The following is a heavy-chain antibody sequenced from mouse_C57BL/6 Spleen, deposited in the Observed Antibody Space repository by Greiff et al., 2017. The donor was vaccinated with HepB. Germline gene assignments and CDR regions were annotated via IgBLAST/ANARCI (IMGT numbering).Heavy chain of an antibody. V-gene: IGHV1-26*01. Sequence: EVQLQQSGPELVKPGASVKISCKASGYTFTDYYMNWVKQSHGKSLEWIGDINPNNGGTSYNQKFKGKATLTVDKSSSTAYMELRSLTSEDSAVYYCARRGSSYVGFAYWGQGTLVTVSA. CDR1: GYTFTDYY. D-gene: IGHD1-1*01. CDR3: ARRGSSYVGFAY. J-gene: IGHJ3*01. CDR2: INPNNGGT.